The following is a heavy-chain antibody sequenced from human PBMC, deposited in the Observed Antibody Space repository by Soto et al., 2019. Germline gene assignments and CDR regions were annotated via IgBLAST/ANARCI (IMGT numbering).Heavy chain of an antibody. V-gene: IGHV1-18*01. CDR1: GYAFTTYG. Sequence: QVHLVQSGAEVKKPGASVKVSCKGSGYAFTTYGITWVRQAPGQGLEWMGWISAHNGNTNYAQKLQGRATVTRDTSTSTAYMELRSLRSDGTAVYYCARGGYGDYWGQGALVTVSS. CDR2: ISAHNGNT. J-gene: IGHJ4*02. CDR3: ARGGYGDY. D-gene: IGHD1-1*01.